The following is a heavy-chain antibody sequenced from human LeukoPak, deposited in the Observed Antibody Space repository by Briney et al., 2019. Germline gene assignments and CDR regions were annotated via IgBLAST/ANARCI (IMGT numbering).Heavy chain of an antibody. J-gene: IGHJ4*02. CDR2: IRSDGSDK. CDR3: AKEPGYYDSSGYYYYVY. Sequence: PGGSLRLSCAASGFTFSNYGTHWVRQAPGKGLEWVAFIRSDGSDKYYADSVRGRFTISRDTSKNTVYLQMDSLRVEDTALYNCAKEPGYYDSSGYYYYVYWGQGTMVTVSS. V-gene: IGHV3-30*02. CDR1: GFTFSNYG. D-gene: IGHD3-22*01.